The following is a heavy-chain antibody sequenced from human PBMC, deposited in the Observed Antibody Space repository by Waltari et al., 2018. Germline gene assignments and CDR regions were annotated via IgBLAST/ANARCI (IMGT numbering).Heavy chain of an antibody. CDR2: ISSSSSYI. D-gene: IGHD6-13*01. Sequence: EVQLVESGGGLVKPGGSLRLSCAASGFTFSSYSMNWVRQAPGKGLEWVSSISSSSSYIYYADSVKGRFTISRDNAKNSLYLQMNSLRAKDTAVYYCARAKIAAAGSVYWGQGTLVTVSS. CDR1: GFTFSSYS. J-gene: IGHJ4*02. CDR3: ARAKIAAAGSVY. V-gene: IGHV3-21*01.